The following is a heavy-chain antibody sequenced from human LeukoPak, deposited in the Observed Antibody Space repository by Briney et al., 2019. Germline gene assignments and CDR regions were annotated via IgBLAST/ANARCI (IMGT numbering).Heavy chain of an antibody. CDR1: GFTFSSYG. Sequence: PGRSLRLSCAASGFTFSSYGMHWVRQAPGKGLEWVAVIWYDGSNKYYADSVKGRFTISRDNSKNTLYLQMNSLRAEDTAVYYCAKGVYSSSWYYYFDYWGQGTLVTVSS. J-gene: IGHJ4*02. CDR2: IWYDGSNK. CDR3: AKGVYSSSWYYYFDY. V-gene: IGHV3-33*06. D-gene: IGHD6-13*01.